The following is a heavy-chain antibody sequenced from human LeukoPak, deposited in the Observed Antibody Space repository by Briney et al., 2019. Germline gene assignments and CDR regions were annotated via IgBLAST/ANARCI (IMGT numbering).Heavy chain of an antibody. V-gene: IGHV3-33*01. D-gene: IGHD2/OR15-2a*01. CDR2: IWYDGSNT. Sequence: GMSLRLSCAASGYTFSIYGMNWVRQAPGKGLEWVAIIWYDGSNTYFAESVMGRFSISKDNFKNTVYLQMNSLKIEDTVVYYCARAGIVNALDYWGQGAQVTVSS. CDR3: ARAGIVNALDY. J-gene: IGHJ4*02. CDR1: GYTFSIYG.